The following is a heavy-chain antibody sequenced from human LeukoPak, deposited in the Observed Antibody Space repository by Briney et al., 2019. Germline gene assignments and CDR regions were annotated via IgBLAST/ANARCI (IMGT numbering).Heavy chain of an antibody. V-gene: IGHV4-59*01. D-gene: IGHD3-16*01. CDR1: GGSISSYY. CDR3: ARARGAIDY. CDR2: IYYSGST. J-gene: IGHJ4*02. Sequence: SETLSLTCTVSGGSISSYYWSWIRQPPGKGLEWTGYIYYSGSTNYNPFLKSRVTISVDTSKNQFSLKLSSVTAADTAVYYCARARGAIDYWGQGTLVTVSS.